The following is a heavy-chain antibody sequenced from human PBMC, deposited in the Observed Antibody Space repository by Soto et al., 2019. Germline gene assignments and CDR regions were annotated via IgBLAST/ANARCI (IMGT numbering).Heavy chain of an antibody. CDR2: IYHSGST. J-gene: IGHJ5*02. Sequence: PSETLSLTCAVSGGSIGSSNWWRWVRQPPGKGLEWIGEIYHSGSTNYNPSLKSRVTISVDKSKNQFSLKLSSVTAADTAVYYCARDPVGDGNSSSWYDNWFDPWGQGTLVTVSS. CDR3: ARDPVGDGNSSSWYDNWFDP. CDR1: GGSIGSSNW. V-gene: IGHV4-4*02. D-gene: IGHD6-13*01.